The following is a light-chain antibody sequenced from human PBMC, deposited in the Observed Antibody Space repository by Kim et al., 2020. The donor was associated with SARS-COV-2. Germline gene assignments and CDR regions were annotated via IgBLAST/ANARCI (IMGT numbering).Light chain of an antibody. J-gene: IGKJ5*01. CDR2: DAS. CDR1: QSVSSY. Sequence: EIVLTHSPATLSLSPGETATLSCRASQSVSSYLAWYQQKPGQAPRLLIYDASNMTTGIPARFSGSGSGTAFNHTISSLEPEDYVVYYCQQRSNWTRSTTFGQETRLDIK. CDR3: QQRSNWTRSTT. V-gene: IGKV3-11*01.